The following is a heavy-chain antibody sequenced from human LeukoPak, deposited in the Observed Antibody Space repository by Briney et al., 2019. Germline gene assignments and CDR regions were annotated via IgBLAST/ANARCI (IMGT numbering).Heavy chain of an antibody. CDR1: GFTFSSYW. CDR2: INSDGSST. J-gene: IGHJ6*02. CDR3: ATGQGHGMDV. D-gene: IGHD1-14*01. V-gene: IGHV3-74*01. Sequence: GSLRLSCAASGFTFSSYWMHWVRQAPGKGLVWVSRINSDGSSTSYADSVKGRFTISRGNAKNTLYLQMNTLRVEDTAVYYCATGQGHGMDVWGQGTTVTVSS.